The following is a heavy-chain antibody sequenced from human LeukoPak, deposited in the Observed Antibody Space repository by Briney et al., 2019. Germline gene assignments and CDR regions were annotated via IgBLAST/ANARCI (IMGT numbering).Heavy chain of an antibody. CDR3: ARGGGYSSSWYSEYFQH. CDR2: IIPILGIA. J-gene: IGHJ1*01. D-gene: IGHD6-13*01. Sequence: SVKVSCKASGGTFSSYAISWVRQAPRQGLEWMGRIIPILGIANYAQKFQGRVTITTDESTSTAYTELSSLRSEDTAVYYCARGGGYSSSWYSEYFQHWGQGTLVTVSS. V-gene: IGHV1-69*04. CDR1: GGTFSSYA.